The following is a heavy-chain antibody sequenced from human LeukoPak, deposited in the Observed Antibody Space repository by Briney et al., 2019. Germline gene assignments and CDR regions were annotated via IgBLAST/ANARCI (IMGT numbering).Heavy chain of an antibody. D-gene: IGHD3-22*01. J-gene: IGHJ4*02. CDR1: GFTFSSYG. Sequence: GGSLRLSCAASGFTFSSYGMHWVRQAPGKGLEWVAVISYDGSNKYYADSVKGRFTISRDNSKNTLYLQMNSLRAEDTAVYYCAKTRDFLSNYDSSGYLWGWGQGTLVTVSS. CDR2: ISYDGSNK. V-gene: IGHV3-30*18. CDR3: AKTRDFLSNYDSSGYLWG.